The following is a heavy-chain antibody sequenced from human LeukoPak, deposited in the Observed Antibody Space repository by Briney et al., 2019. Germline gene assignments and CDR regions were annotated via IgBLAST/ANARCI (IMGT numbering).Heavy chain of an antibody. CDR3: ARQVGTYYDFWSGYYPFDY. CDR1: GGSISSTSYY. J-gene: IGHJ4*02. D-gene: IGHD3-3*01. V-gene: IGHV4-39*01. Sequence: SETLSLTCTVSGGSISSTSYYWGWIRQPPGKGLEWIGSIYYSGSTYYNPSLKSRVTISVDTSKNQFSLKLSSVTAADTAVYYCARQVGTYYDFWSGYYPFDYWGQGTLVTVSS. CDR2: IYYSGST.